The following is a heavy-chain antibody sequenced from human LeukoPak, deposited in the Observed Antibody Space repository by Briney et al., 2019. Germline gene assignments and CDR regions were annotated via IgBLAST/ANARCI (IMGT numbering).Heavy chain of an antibody. CDR2: IYHSGST. CDR3: ATGNHGSGSSYYFDY. CDR1: GYSISSGYY. J-gene: IGHJ4*02. Sequence: PSETLSLTCTVSGYSISSGYYWGWIRQPPGKGLEWIGSIYHSGSTYYNPSLKSRVTISVDTSKNQFSLKLSSVTAADTAVYYCATGNHGSGSSYYFDYWGQGTLVTVSS. V-gene: IGHV4-38-2*02. D-gene: IGHD3-10*01.